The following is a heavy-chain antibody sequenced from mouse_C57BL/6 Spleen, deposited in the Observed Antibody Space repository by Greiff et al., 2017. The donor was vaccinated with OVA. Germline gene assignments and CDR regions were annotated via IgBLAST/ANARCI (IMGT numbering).Heavy chain of an antibody. CDR2: ISDGGSYT. Sequence: EVKLVESGGGLVKPGGSLKLSCAASGFTFSSYAMSWVRQTPEKRLEWVATISDGGSYTYSPDNVKGRFTISRDNAKNKLYMQMSHLKSEDTAMYYCARDRGLYDYDGYAMDYWGQGTSVTVSS. CDR1: GFTFSSYA. J-gene: IGHJ4*01. CDR3: ARDRGLYDYDGYAMDY. V-gene: IGHV5-4*01. D-gene: IGHD2-4*01.